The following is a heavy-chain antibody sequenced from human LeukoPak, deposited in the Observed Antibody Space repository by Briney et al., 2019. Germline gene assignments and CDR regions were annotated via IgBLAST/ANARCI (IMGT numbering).Heavy chain of an antibody. D-gene: IGHD3-10*01. CDR3: AAYGSGSYRENDY. CDR1: GYTFTSYY. Sequence: ASVKVSCKASGYTFTSYYMHWVRQAPGQGLEWMGWINPNSGGTNYAQKFQGRVTMTRDTSISTAYMELSRLRSDDTAVYYCAAYGSGSYRENDYWGQGTLVTVSS. CDR2: INPNSGGT. V-gene: IGHV1-2*02. J-gene: IGHJ4*02.